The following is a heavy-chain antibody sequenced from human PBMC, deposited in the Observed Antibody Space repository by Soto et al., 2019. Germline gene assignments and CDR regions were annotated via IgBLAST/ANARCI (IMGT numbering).Heavy chain of an antibody. CDR3: ARVSGIVSE. V-gene: IGHV1-2*02. CDR1: GSTFIAYY. J-gene: IGHJ4*02. D-gene: IGHD3-16*02. CDR2: IDPKSGGT. Sequence: QLVQSGAEVKKPGASVKVSCKTSGSTFIAYYIHWVRQAPGQGLEWMGWIDPKSGGTTYAQKFRGMVTMTRDASINTAYMELNRVTAYETAVYYCARVSGIVSEWSQGTLLSDSS.